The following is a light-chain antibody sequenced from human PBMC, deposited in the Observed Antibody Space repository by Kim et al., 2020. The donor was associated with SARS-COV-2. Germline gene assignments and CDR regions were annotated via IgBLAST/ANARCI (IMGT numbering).Light chain of an antibody. V-gene: IGLV1-51*01. CDR1: SANIGKLS. CDR2: ANE. Sequence: PGQNVTISCSVSSANIGKLSVSWYQQLPGTAPKLLIYANEKRPSGIPDRFSGSKSGTSATLVITGLQAGDEADYYCGTWDNSRGGVFGGGTQLTVL. CDR3: GTWDNSRGGV. J-gene: IGLJ3*02.